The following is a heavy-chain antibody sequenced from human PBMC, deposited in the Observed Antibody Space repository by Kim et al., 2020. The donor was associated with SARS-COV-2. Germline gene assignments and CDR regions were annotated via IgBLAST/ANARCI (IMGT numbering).Heavy chain of an antibody. CDR1: GFTFSDYY. Sequence: GGSLRLSCAAYGFTFSDYYMSWILQAPGKGLEWVSYLNSRGDTLYYADFVNGRFTISRDNAKNSLYLQMNSLAVEDTAMYSCARGSYYYYYMDVWGKATTVTVSS. J-gene: IGHJ6*03. V-gene: IGHV3-11*01. CDR2: LNSRGDTL. CDR3: ARGSYYYYYMDV.